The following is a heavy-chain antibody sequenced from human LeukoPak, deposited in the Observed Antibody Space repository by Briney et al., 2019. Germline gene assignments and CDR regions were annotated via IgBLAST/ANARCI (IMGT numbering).Heavy chain of an antibody. CDR3: TKDAQRGFDYSNSFQF. CDR1: GFIFTDYG. V-gene: IGHV3-33*06. CDR2: IWSDSTNM. J-gene: IGHJ4*02. Sequence: GGSLRLSCAASGFIFTDYGFHWVRQAPGKGREWVAAIWSDSTNMFYAQSVKGRFIIQRDDYQNTVYLEMSSLRAEDTAVYYCTKDAQRGFDYSNSFQFWGQGSLVTVSS. D-gene: IGHD4-11*01.